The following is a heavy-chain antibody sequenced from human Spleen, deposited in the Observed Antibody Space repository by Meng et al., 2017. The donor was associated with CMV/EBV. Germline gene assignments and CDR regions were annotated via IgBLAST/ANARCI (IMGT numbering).Heavy chain of an antibody. Sequence: GESLKISCAASGFTFDDYGMSWVRQAPGKGLEWVSSINWNGGSTGYADSVKGRFTISRDNAKNSLYLQMNSLRAEDTALYYCAREEYDRGYFDDWGQGTLVTVSS. CDR1: GFTFDDYG. D-gene: IGHD3-22*01. V-gene: IGHV3-20*04. J-gene: IGHJ4*02. CDR3: AREEYDRGYFDD. CDR2: INWNGGST.